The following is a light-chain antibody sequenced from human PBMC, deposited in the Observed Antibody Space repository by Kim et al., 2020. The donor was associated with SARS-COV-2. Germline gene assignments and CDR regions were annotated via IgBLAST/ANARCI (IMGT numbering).Light chain of an antibody. CDR3: QAWDSSTHNYV. V-gene: IGLV3-1*01. CDR1: KLGEKY. Sequence: PVQTACNTFPGLKLGEKYVSWYHQKPGQSPVMVIYQDNQRPSGIPERFSGSNSGNTATLTISGTQAMDEADYYCQAWDSSTHNYVFGAGTKVTVL. CDR2: QDN. J-gene: IGLJ1*01.